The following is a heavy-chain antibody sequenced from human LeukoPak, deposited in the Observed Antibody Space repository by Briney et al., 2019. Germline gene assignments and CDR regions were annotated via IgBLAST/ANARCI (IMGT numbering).Heavy chain of an antibody. J-gene: IGHJ4*02. D-gene: IGHD3-10*01. CDR2: IGTAGDT. CDR3: ARAAITMIRGVVTGGLDY. CDR1: GFTFSNYD. Sequence: GGSLRLSCAASGFTFSNYDMHWVRQATGKGLEWVSGIGTAGDTYYPASVKGRFTISRENAKNSLYLQMNSRRAGDTAVYYCARAAITMIRGVVTGGLDYWGQGTLVTVSS. V-gene: IGHV3-13*04.